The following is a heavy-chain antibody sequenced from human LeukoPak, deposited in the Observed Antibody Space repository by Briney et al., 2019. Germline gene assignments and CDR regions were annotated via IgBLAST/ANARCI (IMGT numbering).Heavy chain of an antibody. D-gene: IGHD1-26*01. V-gene: IGHV4-34*01. CDR3: ASQETSSGSYPY. CDR1: GGSFSGYY. Sequence: SETLSLTCAVYGGSFSGYYWSWIRQPPGEGLEWIGEINHSGSTNYNPSLKSRVTISVDTSKNQFFLELSSVTAADTAVYYCASQETSSGSYPYWGQGTLVTVSS. CDR2: INHSGST. J-gene: IGHJ4*02.